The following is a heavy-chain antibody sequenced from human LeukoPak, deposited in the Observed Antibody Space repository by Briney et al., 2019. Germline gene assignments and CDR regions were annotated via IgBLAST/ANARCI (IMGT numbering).Heavy chain of an antibody. Sequence: GGSLRLSCEASGFTISSYWMHWVRQAPGKGLVWVSRLKSDGYSTIYADSVKGRFTISRDNAKNTLYLQMNSLRAEDTAVYYCTRFPFGDFPRRLNHFALWGQGTLVTVSS. J-gene: IGHJ4*02. CDR2: LKSDGYST. D-gene: IGHD2/OR15-2a*01. V-gene: IGHV3-74*01. CDR3: TRFPFGDFPRRLNHFAL. CDR1: GFTISSYW.